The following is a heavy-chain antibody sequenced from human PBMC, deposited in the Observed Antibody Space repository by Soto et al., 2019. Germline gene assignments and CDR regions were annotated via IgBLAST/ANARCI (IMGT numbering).Heavy chain of an antibody. CDR3: ARDLVGSIAVRRKNWFDP. CDR2: ISSSSSYI. Sequence: GGSLRLSCAASGFTFSSYSMNWVRQAPGKGLEWVSSISSSSSYIYYADSVKGRFTISRDNAKNSLYLQMNSLRAEDTAVYYCARDLVGSIAVRRKNWFDPWGQGTLVTVSS. D-gene: IGHD6-6*01. J-gene: IGHJ5*02. V-gene: IGHV3-21*01. CDR1: GFTFSSYS.